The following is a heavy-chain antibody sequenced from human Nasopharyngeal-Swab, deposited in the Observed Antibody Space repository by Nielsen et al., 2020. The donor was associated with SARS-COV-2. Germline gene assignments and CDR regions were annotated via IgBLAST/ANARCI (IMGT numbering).Heavy chain of an antibody. V-gene: IGHV2-70*01. D-gene: IGHD4-23*01. Sequence: SGPTLVKPTQTLTLTCTFSGFSLSTSGMCVSWIRQPPGKALEWLALIDWDDDKYYSTSLKTRLTISKDTSKNQVVLTMTNMDPVDTVTYYCARLSTVVTLRYYYYYGMDVWGQGTTVTVSS. CDR2: IDWDDDK. J-gene: IGHJ6*02. CDR3: ARLSTVVTLRYYYYYGMDV. CDR1: GFSLSTSGMC.